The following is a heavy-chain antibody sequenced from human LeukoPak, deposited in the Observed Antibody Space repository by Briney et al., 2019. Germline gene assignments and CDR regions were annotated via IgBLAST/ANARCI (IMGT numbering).Heavy chain of an antibody. CDR2: TNQDGSKN. J-gene: IGHJ4*02. CDR3: ETTVAGYPDDYLDF. D-gene: IGHD6-19*01. Sequence: GGSLRLSCVVSEFTFSNNWMSWVRQAPGKGLERVAHTNQDGSKNYYVDSVKGRFTISRDNAKNSLYLQMNSLRAEDTAVYYCETTVAGYPDDYLDFWGQGTLVTVSS. V-gene: IGHV3-7*01. CDR1: EFTFSNNW.